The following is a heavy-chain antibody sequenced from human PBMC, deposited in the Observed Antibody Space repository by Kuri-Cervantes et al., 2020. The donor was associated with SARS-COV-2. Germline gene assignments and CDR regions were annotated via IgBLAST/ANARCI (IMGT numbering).Heavy chain of an antibody. J-gene: IGHJ4*02. CDR1: GGSISGGGYY. V-gene: IGHV4-31*03. CDR2: IYYSGTT. Sequence: LRLSCIVSGGSISGGGYYWSWIRQHPGKGLEWIGYIYYSGTTYYNPSLKSRVAISVDTSKNQFSLNLTSVTAADTAVYSCARGSYSFGVDYWGQGTLVTVSS. D-gene: IGHD1-26*01. CDR3: ARGSYSFGVDY.